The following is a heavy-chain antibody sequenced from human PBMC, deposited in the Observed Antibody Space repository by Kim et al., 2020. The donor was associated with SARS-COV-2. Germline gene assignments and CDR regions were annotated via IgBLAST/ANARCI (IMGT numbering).Heavy chain of an antibody. CDR2: ISSSSSYI. V-gene: IGHV3-21*01. J-gene: IGHJ4*02. D-gene: IGHD2-15*01. CDR3: ARDRYCSGGSCNEDY. CDR1: GFTFSSYS. Sequence: GGSLRLSCAASGFTFSSYSMNWVRQAPGKGLEWVSSISSSSSYIYYADSVKGRFTISRDNAKNSLYLQMNSLRAEDTAVYYCARDRYCSGGSCNEDYWGQGTLVTVSS.